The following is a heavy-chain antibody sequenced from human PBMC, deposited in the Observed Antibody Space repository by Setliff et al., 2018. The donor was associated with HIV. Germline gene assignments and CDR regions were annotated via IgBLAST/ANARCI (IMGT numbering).Heavy chain of an antibody. J-gene: IGHJ6*02. CDR3: ARPVSKNFYGMDV. V-gene: IGHV4-59*11. Sequence: SETLSLTCTVSGDSISNHYWSWLRQPPGKGLEWIGTLYFSGGTSYNSSLKSRVTISGDTSNNQFSLEVTSVTAADTAVYFCARPVSKNFYGMDVWGLGATVTVSS. CDR1: GDSISNHY. CDR2: LYFSGGT.